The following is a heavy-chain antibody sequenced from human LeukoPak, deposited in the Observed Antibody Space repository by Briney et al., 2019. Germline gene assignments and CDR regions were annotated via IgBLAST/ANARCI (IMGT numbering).Heavy chain of an antibody. CDR2: IDCTGIT. D-gene: IGHD3-16*01. CDR1: GGSISTYY. V-gene: IGHV4-59*01. Sequence: SETLSLTCTVSGGSISTYYWSWIRQPPGKGLEWIAYIDCTGITKYNPSLRSRVTISGDTSTNQFSLKMTSVTAADTAVYYCARGGYGWDWGQGTLVTVSS. CDR3: ARGGYGWD. J-gene: IGHJ4*02.